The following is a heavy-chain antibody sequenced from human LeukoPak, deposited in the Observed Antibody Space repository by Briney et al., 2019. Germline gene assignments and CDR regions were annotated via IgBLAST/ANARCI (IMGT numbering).Heavy chain of an antibody. CDR1: GFTFSSYA. J-gene: IGHJ3*02. V-gene: IGHV3-23*01. Sequence: PGGSLRLSCAASGFTFSSYAMSWVRQAPGKGLEWVSAISGSGGSTYYADSVKGRFTISRDNSKNTLYLQMNSLRAEDTAVYYCAKDRGDYYDSSGYYLDAFDIWGQGTVVTVSS. CDR3: AKDRGDYYDSSGYYLDAFDI. CDR2: ISGSGGST. D-gene: IGHD3-22*01.